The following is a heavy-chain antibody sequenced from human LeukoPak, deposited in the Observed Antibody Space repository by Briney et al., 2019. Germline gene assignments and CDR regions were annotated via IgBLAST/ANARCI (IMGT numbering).Heavy chain of an antibody. D-gene: IGHD5-24*01. CDR1: GYTLTELS. V-gene: IGHV1-24*01. CDR2: FNPEDGET. J-gene: IGHJ4*02. CDR3: ATGWTRAFGYKSFEF. Sequence: ASVKVSCKVSGYTLTELSMHWVRQAPGKGLEWMGGFNPEDGETIYAQKFQGRVTMTEDTSTDTAYMELSSLRSEDTAVYYCATGWTRAFGYKSFEFWGQGTLVTVYS.